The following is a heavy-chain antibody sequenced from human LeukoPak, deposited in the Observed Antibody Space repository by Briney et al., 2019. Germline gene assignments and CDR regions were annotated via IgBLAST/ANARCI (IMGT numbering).Heavy chain of an antibody. CDR3: ARQYCSSNSCSGLDS. D-gene: IGHD2-2*01. V-gene: IGHV3-21*04. CDR1: GFTFSSYS. J-gene: IGHJ4*02. CDR2: ISSSSSYI. Sequence: KSGRSLRLSCAASGFTFSSYSMNWVRQAPGKGLEWVSSISSSSSYIYYADSVKGRFTISRDNAKNSLYLQMNSLRAEDTAVYYCARQYCSSNSCSGLDSWGQGTLVTVSS.